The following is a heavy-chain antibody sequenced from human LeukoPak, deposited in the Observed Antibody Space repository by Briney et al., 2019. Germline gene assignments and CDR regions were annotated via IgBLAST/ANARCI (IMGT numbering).Heavy chain of an antibody. CDR1: GGSISSSSYS. CDR2: IYYSGST. D-gene: IGHD6-6*01. V-gene: IGHV4-39*07. CDR3: APGEQLIGSWFDP. Sequence: SETLSLTCAVYGGSISSSSYSWGWIRQPPGKGLEWIGSIYYSGSTYYNPSLKSRVTISVDTSKNQFSLKLSSVTAADTAVYYCAPGEQLIGSWFDPWGQGTLVTVSS. J-gene: IGHJ5*02.